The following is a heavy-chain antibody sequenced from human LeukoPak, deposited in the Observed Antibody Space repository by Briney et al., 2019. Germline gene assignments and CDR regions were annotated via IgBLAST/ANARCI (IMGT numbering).Heavy chain of an antibody. J-gene: IGHJ1*01. CDR1: GLTIRNNF. V-gene: IGHV3-66*01. CDR3: ARDTDYYGSGRHGYFDH. D-gene: IGHD3-10*01. Sequence: PGGSLSLSCAASGLTIRNNFMGWVRQAPGKGLDWVSLIYSGGSTYAADSVKGRFTISSDNSKNTLHLQMNSLRAEDTAVYYCARDTDYYGSGRHGYFDHWGEGTLVTVSS. CDR2: IYSGGST.